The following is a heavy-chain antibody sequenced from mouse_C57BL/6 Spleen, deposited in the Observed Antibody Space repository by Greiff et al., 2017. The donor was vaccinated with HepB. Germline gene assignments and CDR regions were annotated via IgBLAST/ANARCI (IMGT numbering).Heavy chain of an antibody. CDR3: ASPCDSLEAAGYFDD. Sequence: QVQLKQSGAELAKPGASVKLSCKASGYTFTSYGMHWVKQRPGQGLEWIGYINPSSGYTKYNQKFKDKATLTADKSSSTAYMQLSSLTYEDSAVYYCASPCDSLEAAGYFDDWGKGTTVTVSS. CDR2: INPSSGYT. V-gene: IGHV1-7*01. J-gene: IGHJ1*03. D-gene: IGHD6-2*01. CDR1: GYTFTSYG.